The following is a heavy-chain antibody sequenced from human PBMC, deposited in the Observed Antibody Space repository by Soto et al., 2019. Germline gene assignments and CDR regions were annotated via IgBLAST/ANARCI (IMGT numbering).Heavy chain of an antibody. V-gene: IGHV4-38-2*01. CDR3: NSLKTEDTAVYYCTTDGGTVPQWLYFAY. D-gene: IGHD3-10*01. J-gene: IGHJ4*02. CDR2: IDHSGST. CDR1: GYAIRSGYI. Sequence: SETLSLTCAVSGYAIRSGYIWGWIRQPPGKGLEWIGSIDHSGSTSYTPSLKSRVTISVDTSKNQFSLNLTSVSSVFRLYLQMNSLKTEDTAVYYCTTDGGTVPQWLYFAYWGRGTLVTVSS.